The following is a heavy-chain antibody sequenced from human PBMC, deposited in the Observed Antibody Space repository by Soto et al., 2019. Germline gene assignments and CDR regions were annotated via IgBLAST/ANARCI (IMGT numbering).Heavy chain of an antibody. CDR3: ARAPYYDRGTYGMDV. CDR2: IYHGEST. D-gene: IGHD3-22*01. J-gene: IGHJ6*02. CDR1: GDSISSRNW. Sequence: TLSLTCAVSGDSISSRNWWSWVRQSPGKGLEWIGEIYHGESTNYNPSLKSRVTISVDKSKNQFSLKLNSVTAADTAVYYCARAPYYDRGTYGMDVWGQGTTVTVSS. V-gene: IGHV4-4*02.